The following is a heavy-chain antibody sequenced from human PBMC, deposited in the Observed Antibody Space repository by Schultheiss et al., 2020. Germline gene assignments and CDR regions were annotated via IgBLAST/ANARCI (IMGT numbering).Heavy chain of an antibody. CDR1: GFTFSSYA. D-gene: IGHD3-3*01. V-gene: IGHV3-30-3*02. J-gene: IGHJ4*02. CDR3: AKFEGFLEWLGPFDY. Sequence: GGSLRLSCAASGFTFSSYAMHWVRQAPGKGLEWVAVISYDGSNKYYADSVKGRFTISRDNSKNTLYLQMNSLRAEDTAVYYCAKFEGFLEWLGPFDYWGQGPLVNVYS. CDR2: ISYDGSNK.